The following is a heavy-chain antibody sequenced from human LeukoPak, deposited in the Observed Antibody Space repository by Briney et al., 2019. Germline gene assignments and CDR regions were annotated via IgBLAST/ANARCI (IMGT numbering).Heavy chain of an antibody. Sequence: KPSETLSLTCTVSGGSISSYYWRWIRQPAGKGLEWIGRIYTSGSTNYNPSLKSRVTMSVDTSKNHFSLKLSSVTAADTAVYYCARERIVVVSAAIPIYYYYMDVWGKGTTATVSS. CDR1: GGSISSYY. J-gene: IGHJ6*03. V-gene: IGHV4-4*07. CDR2: IYTSGST. D-gene: IGHD2-2*01. CDR3: ARERIVVVSAAIPIYYYYMDV.